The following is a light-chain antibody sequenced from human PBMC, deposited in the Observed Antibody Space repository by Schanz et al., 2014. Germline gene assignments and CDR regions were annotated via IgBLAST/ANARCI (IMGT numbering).Light chain of an antibody. CDR1: QSVSSSY. Sequence: EIVMTQTPGTLSFSPGERATLSCRASQSVSSSYLAWYQQKPGQAPRLLIYGASNRATGIPDWFTGSGSGTDFTLTISRLEPEDFAVYYCQQYGISPLTFGQGTKVEIK. V-gene: IGKV3-20*01. CDR3: QQYGISPLT. J-gene: IGKJ1*01. CDR2: GAS.